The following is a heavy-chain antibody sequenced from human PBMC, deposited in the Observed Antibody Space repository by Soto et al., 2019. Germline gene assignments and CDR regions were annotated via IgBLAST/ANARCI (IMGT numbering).Heavy chain of an antibody. D-gene: IGHD3-22*01. V-gene: IGHV1-2*02. CDR3: ARGYYYDSSGLAPFDY. Sequence: ASVKVSCKASGYTFTGYYMHWVRQAPGQGLEWMGWINPNSGGTNYAQKFQGRVTMTRDTSISTVYMELSRLRSDDTAVYYCARGYYYDSSGLAPFDYWGQGTLVTVS. CDR1: GYTFTGYY. CDR2: INPNSGGT. J-gene: IGHJ4*02.